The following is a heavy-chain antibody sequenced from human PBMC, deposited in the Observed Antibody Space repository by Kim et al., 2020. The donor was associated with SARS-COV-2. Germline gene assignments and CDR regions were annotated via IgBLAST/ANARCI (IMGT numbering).Heavy chain of an antibody. D-gene: IGHD3-10*01. Sequence: SETLSLTCNVSGGSISYGDYYWSWIRQLPGKGLEWIGYIQTGGTTYYKPSLKSRVIISVDTSNNQLSLKLSSVTAADTAIYYCARITYYSGSGSYLKDY. J-gene: IGHJ4*01. CDR1: GGSISYGDYY. CDR2: IQTGGTT. V-gene: IGHV4-30-4*01. CDR3: ARITYYSGSGSYLKDY.